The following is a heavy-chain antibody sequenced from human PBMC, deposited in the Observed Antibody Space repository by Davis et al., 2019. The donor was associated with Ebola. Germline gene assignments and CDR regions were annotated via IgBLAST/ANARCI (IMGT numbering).Heavy chain of an antibody. CDR2: IIPILGIA. J-gene: IGHJ4*02. CDR3: ARDGFIAVAGYYFDY. Sequence: SVKVSCKASGGTFSSYAISWVRQAPGQGLEWMGRIIPILGIANYAQKFQGRVTITADKSTSTAYMELSSLRSDDTAVYYCARDGFIAVAGYYFDYWGQGTLVTVSS. CDR1: GGTFSSYA. V-gene: IGHV1-69*04. D-gene: IGHD6-19*01.